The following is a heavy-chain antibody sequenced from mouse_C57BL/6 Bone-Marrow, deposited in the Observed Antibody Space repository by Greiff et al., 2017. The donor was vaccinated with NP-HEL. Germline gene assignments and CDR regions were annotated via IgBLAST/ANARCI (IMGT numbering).Heavy chain of an antibody. CDR3: ARVITTVVATGDY. Sequence: EVKLQQSGPELVKPGASVKISCKASGYTFTDYYMNWVKQSHGKSLEWIGDINPNNGGTSYNQKFKGKATLTVDKSSSTAYMELRSLTSEDSAVYYCARVITTVVATGDYWGQGTTLTVSS. J-gene: IGHJ2*01. CDR1: GYTFTDYY. V-gene: IGHV1-26*01. D-gene: IGHD1-1*01. CDR2: INPNNGGT.